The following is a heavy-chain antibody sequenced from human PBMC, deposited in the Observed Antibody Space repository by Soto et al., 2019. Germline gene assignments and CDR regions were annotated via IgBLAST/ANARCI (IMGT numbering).Heavy chain of an antibody. CDR3: AKALGRMTMVRGVTETDY. CDR1: VFTFSSYG. J-gene: IGHJ4*02. D-gene: IGHD3-10*01. CDR2: VSFDAGNK. Sequence: QVQLVESGGGVVQPGRSLTLSCAASVFTFSSYGMHWVRQAPGKGLEWVAVVSFDAGNKYYADSVKGRFTIFRDNSNNTLFLQMNSLRTEDTALYYCAKALGRMTMVRGVTETDYWGQGTLVTVSS. V-gene: IGHV3-30*18.